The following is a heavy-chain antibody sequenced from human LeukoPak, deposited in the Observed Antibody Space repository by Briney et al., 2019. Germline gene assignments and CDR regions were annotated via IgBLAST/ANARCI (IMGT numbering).Heavy chain of an antibody. J-gene: IGHJ4*02. CDR3: ARGGSGSYFKY. Sequence: GGSLRLSCAASGFSVRTTYMSWVRQAPGKGLEWVSVLYTGGGTDHADSVKGRFTISRDNSKNTLSLQMNSLRVEDTAIYYCARGGSGSYFKYWGQGTLVTVSS. CDR1: GFSVRTTY. V-gene: IGHV3-53*01. CDR2: LYTGGGT. D-gene: IGHD3-10*01.